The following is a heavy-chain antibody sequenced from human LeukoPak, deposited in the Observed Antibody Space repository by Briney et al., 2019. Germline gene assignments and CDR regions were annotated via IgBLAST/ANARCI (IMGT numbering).Heavy chain of an antibody. D-gene: IGHD4-23*01. CDR2: INSNSGGT. CDR3: ARDLATVLTPYFDF. J-gene: IGHJ4*02. Sequence: ASVKVSCKASGYTFTGYYMHWVRQAPGQGLEWMGWINSNSGGTNYAQKFQDRVTMTRDTSISAVYMELSRLRSDDTAMYFCARDLATVLTPYFDFWGQGTLVTVSS. CDR1: GYTFTGYY. V-gene: IGHV1-2*02.